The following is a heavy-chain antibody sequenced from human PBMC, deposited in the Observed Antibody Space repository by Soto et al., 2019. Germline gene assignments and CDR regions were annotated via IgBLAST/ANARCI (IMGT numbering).Heavy chain of an antibody. J-gene: IGHJ2*01. CDR2: MSYNGNNK. D-gene: IGHD4-17*01. CDR3: ARTVPYWYFDL. CDR1: GFTFRTYA. V-gene: IGHV3-30*04. Sequence: QVQLVESGGGVVQPGRSLRLSCAASGFTFRTYAMHWVRQAPGKGLEWVAVMSYNGNNKDYADSVKGRFTISRDNSNNTLYLQMNSLRTEDTAVYYCARTVPYWYFDLWGRGTLVTVSS.